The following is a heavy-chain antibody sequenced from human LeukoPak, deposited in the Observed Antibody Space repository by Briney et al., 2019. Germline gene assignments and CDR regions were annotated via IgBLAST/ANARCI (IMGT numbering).Heavy chain of an antibody. V-gene: IGHV4-59*01. Sequence: SETLSLICTVSGGSISSYYWSWIRQPPGKGLEWIGYIYYSGSTNYNPSLKSRVTISVDTSKNQFSLKLSSVTAADTAVYYCARSHSGAFDIWGQGTMVTVSS. J-gene: IGHJ3*02. CDR3: ARSHSGAFDI. CDR1: GGSISSYY. CDR2: IYYSGST.